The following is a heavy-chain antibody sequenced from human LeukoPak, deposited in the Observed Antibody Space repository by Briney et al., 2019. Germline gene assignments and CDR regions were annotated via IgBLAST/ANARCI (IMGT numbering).Heavy chain of an antibody. J-gene: IGHJ4*02. D-gene: IGHD3-22*01. CDR1: GFTFSGSA. V-gene: IGHV3-73*01. CDR2: IRSIANNYAT. CDR3: ARNDKADY. Sequence: PGGSLRLSCAASGFTFSGSAIHWVRQASGKGLEWVGRIRSIANNYATAYAASVKGRFTISRDDSKNTAYLQMNSLKIEDTAVYYCARNDKADYRGQGTLVTVSS.